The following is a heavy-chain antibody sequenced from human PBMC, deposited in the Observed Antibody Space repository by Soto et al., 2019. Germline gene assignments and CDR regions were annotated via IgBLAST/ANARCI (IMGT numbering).Heavy chain of an antibody. J-gene: IGHJ6*02. V-gene: IGHV1-2*02. CDR3: ARSSGSYSYYGLDL. CDR1: GYTFTDYF. CDR2: INSKNGDT. Sequence: QVQLEQSGAEVKRPGASVKVSCKASGYTFTDYFVHWVRQAPGQAPEWMGCINSKNGDTYRAQNLQGRATLTRDTSVSTAYIELSVLRSDDTAVYYCARSSGSYSYYGLDLWGQGTTVTVSS. D-gene: IGHD1-26*01.